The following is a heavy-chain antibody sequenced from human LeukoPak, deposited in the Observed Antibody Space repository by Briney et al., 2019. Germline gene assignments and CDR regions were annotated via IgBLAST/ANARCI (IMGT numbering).Heavy chain of an antibody. CDR1: GFTFNNFA. CDR3: AKGLIRGYSYGPSDY. CDR2: ISGSGGST. Sequence: PGGSLRLSCAASGFTFNNFAVSWVRQAPGKGLEWVSAISGSGGSTYYADSVRGRFTISRDNSKNTLYLQMNSLRAEDTAVYYCAKGLIRGYSYGPSDYWGQGTLVTVSS. J-gene: IGHJ4*02. V-gene: IGHV3-23*01. D-gene: IGHD5-18*01.